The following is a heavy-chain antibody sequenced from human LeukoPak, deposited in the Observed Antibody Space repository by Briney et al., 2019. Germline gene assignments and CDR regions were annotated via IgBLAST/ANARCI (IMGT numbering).Heavy chain of an antibody. CDR2: FDPEDGET. J-gene: IGHJ5*02. D-gene: IGHD1-14*01. CDR1: GYTLTELS. CDR3: ATTLRNNPP. Sequence: GASVKVSCKVSGYTLTELSMHWVRQAPGKGLEWMGGFDPEDGETIYAQKFQGRVTLTRDTSIGTAYMELSSLTSEDTAVYYCATTLRNNPPWGQGTLVTVSS. V-gene: IGHV1-24*01.